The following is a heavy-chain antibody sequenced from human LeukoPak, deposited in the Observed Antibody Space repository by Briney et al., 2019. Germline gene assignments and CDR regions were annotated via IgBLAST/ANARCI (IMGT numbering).Heavy chain of an antibody. CDR1: GFTFSSYW. D-gene: IGHD3-10*01. Sequence: PGGSLRLSCAASGFTFSSYWMHWVRPDPRKGLVWVSRINGDGRNINYADSVRGRFTISRDNSRNTLYLQMNSLGADDTAVYYCAKDRGSPPYTCFDSWGQGTLVTVSS. J-gene: IGHJ4*02. CDR2: INGDGRNI. V-gene: IGHV3-74*01. CDR3: AKDRGSPPYTCFDS.